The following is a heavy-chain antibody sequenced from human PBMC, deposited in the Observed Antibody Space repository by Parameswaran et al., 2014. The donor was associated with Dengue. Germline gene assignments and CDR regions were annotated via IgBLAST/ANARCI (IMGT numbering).Heavy chain of an antibody. Sequence: VRQMPGKGLEWIGEINHSGSTNYNPSLKSRVTISVDTSKNQFSLKLSSVTAADTAVYYCARGGVRFWSGSFDYWARNPGHRLL. J-gene: IGHJ4*01. V-gene: IGHV4-34*01. CDR3: ARGGVRFWSGSFDY. D-gene: IGHD3-3*01. CDR2: INHSGST.